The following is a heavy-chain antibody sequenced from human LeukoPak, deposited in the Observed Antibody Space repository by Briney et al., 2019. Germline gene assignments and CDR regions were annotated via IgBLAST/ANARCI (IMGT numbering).Heavy chain of an antibody. Sequence: GGSLRLSCAASGFTFNTLNMNWVRQAPGKGLEWVSSITSGGDYIYYADSVKGRFTTSRDNAKNSLSLQLNSLRVEDTAVYYCARGHCDVLAASYKWTPDYWGQGTLVTVSS. D-gene: IGHD3-9*01. V-gene: IGHV3-21*01. CDR1: GFTFNTLN. CDR3: ARGHCDVLAASYKWTPDY. CDR2: ITSGGDYI. J-gene: IGHJ4*02.